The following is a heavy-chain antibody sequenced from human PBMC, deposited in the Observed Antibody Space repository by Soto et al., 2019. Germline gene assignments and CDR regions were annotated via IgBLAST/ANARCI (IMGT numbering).Heavy chain of an antibody. J-gene: IGHJ6*02. D-gene: IGHD2-2*01. CDR2: IIPIFGTA. V-gene: IGHV1-69*13. CDR1: GGTSSSYA. Sequence: SVKVSCKASGGTSSSYAISWVRQAPGQGLEWMGGIIPIFGTANYAQKFQGRVTITADESTSTAYMELSSLRSEDTAVYYCARDLSGIVVVPAATYYYYGMDVWGQGTTVTVSS. CDR3: ARDLSGIVVVPAATYYYYGMDV.